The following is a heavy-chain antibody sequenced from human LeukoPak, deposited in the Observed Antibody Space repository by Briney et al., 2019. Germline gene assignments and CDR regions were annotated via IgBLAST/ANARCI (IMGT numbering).Heavy chain of an antibody. V-gene: IGHV1-69*04. CDR2: IIPILGIA. Sequence: TVKVSCKASGGTFSSYAISWVRQAPGQGLEWMGRIIPILGIANYAQKFQGRVTITADKSTSTAYMELSSLRSEDTAVYYCARDLVAVAGHEYFDYWGQGTLVTVSS. D-gene: IGHD6-19*01. CDR3: ARDLVAVAGHEYFDY. CDR1: GGTFSSYA. J-gene: IGHJ4*02.